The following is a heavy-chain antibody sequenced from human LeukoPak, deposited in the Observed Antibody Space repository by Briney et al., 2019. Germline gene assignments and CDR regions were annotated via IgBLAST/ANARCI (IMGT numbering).Heavy chain of an antibody. CDR3: ARGNSRYFYYGMDV. J-gene: IGHJ6*04. V-gene: IGHV4-30-2*01. CDR1: GGSISSGCYS. D-gene: IGHD1-7*01. CDR2: NYHSRSS. Sequence: PSETLSLTCAVSGGSISSGCYSWSWIRQPPGKGLEWIVYNYHSRSSYYNPSLKSRVTISVDRSKNQFSLKLSSVTAADTAVYYCARGNSRYFYYGMDVWGKGTKVTVPS.